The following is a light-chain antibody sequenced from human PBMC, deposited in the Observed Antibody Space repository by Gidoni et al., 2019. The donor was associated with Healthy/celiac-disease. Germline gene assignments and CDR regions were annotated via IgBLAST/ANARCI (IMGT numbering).Light chain of an antibody. J-gene: IGLJ2*01. V-gene: IGLV2-8*01. CDR2: EVS. CDR1: SSDVGCYNY. CDR3: SSYAGSNNVV. Sequence: QSALTQPPSASGSPGPSVTISCTGTSSDVGCYNYVSWYQQHPGKAPKLMIYEVSKRPSGVPDRFSGSKSGNTASLTVSGLQAEDEADYYCSSYAGSNNVVFGGGTKLTVL.